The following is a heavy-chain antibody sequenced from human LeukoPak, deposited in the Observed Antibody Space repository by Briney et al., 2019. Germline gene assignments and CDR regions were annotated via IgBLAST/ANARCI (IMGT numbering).Heavy chain of an antibody. V-gene: IGHV1-69*05. Sequence: SVKVSCKASGGTFSSYAISWVRQAPGQGLEWMGRIIPIFGTANYAQKSQGRVTITTDESTSTAYMELSSLRSEDTAVYYCARDVKPLAYYDSSGYYVWGQGTLVTVSS. CDR2: IIPIFGTA. CDR1: GGTFSSYA. CDR3: ARDVKPLAYYDSSGYYV. J-gene: IGHJ4*02. D-gene: IGHD3-22*01.